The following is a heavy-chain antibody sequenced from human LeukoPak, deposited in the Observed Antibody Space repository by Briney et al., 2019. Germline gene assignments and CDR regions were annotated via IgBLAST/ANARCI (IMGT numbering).Heavy chain of an antibody. CDR3: ARDYNDILTGCFDY. CDR2: IYTSGST. Sequence: PSETLSLTCTVSGGSMTSYYWSWIRQPGGKGLEWIGRIYTSGSTNYNPSLKSRVTMSVDTSKNQFSLELRFVTAADTALYYCARDYNDILTGCFDYWGQGTLVTVSP. CDR1: GGSMTSYY. V-gene: IGHV4-4*07. J-gene: IGHJ4*02. D-gene: IGHD3-9*01.